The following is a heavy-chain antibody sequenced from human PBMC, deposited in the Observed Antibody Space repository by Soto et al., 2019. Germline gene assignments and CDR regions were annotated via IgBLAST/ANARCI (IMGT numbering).Heavy chain of an antibody. D-gene: IGHD6-6*01. CDR3: AREGNLEYSSSSPGYYYYYYGMDV. Sequence: PGESLKISCKGSGYSFTSYWISWVRQMPGKGLEWMGRIDPSDSYTNYSPSFQGHVTISADKSISTAYLQWSSLKASDTAMYYCAREGNLEYSSSSPGYYYYYYGMDVWGQGTTVTVSS. CDR1: GYSFTSYW. CDR2: IDPSDSYT. J-gene: IGHJ6*02. V-gene: IGHV5-10-1*01.